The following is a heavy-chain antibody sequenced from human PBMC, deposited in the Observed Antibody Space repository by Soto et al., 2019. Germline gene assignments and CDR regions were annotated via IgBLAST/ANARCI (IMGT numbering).Heavy chain of an antibody. J-gene: IGHJ4*02. D-gene: IGHD6-13*01. CDR3: ARILQISPGASISWYFDY. CDR2: ISAYNGNT. Sequence: ASVKVSCKASGYTFTSYGISWVRQAPGQGLEWMGWISAYNGNTNYAQKLQGRVTMTTDTSTITAYMELRSLRSGYTAVYYCARILQISPGASISWYFDYWGQGTLVTVSS. V-gene: IGHV1-18*01. CDR1: GYTFTSYG.